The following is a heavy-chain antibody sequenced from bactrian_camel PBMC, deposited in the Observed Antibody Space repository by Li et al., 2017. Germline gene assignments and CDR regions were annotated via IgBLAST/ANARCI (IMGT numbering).Heavy chain of an antibody. CDR3: AADRPWACSGPPETYDI. D-gene: IGHD1*01. CDR1: GHSRGSNC. Sequence: HVQLVESGGGSVQTGGSLRLSCVVSGHSRGSNCVGWYRLPPGRAPAEREGIAAIRRSGGETWYAGSVKGRFTISQDSARNTLYLQMSSLNPEDTAMYYCAADRPWACSGPPETYDIRGQGTQVTVS. J-gene: IGHJ4*01. CDR2: IRRSGGET. V-gene: IGHV3-3*01.